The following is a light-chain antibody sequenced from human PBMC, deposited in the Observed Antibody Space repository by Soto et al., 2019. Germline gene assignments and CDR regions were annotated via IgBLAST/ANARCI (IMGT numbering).Light chain of an antibody. Sequence: QSALTQPPSASGSPGQSVTISCTGTSSDVGGYNYVSWFQQHPGKAPKLIISEVNKRPSGVPDRFSASKSGNTASLTVSGLQAEDEADYYCTSYGGRDNLIFGGGTKLTVL. CDR3: TSYGGRDNLI. CDR2: EVN. J-gene: IGLJ2*01. V-gene: IGLV2-8*01. CDR1: SSDVGGYNY.